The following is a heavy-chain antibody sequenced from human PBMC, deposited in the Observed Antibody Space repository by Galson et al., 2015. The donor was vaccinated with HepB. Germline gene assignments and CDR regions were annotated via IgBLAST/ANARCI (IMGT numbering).Heavy chain of an antibody. Sequence: SVKVSCKASGGTFSSYAISWVRQAPGQGLEWMGGIIPIFGTANYAQKFQGRVTITADKSTSTAYMELSSLRSEDTAVYYCARDQDSSGFRLDAFDIWGQGTMVTVSS. V-gene: IGHV1-69*06. CDR3: ARDQDSSGFRLDAFDI. J-gene: IGHJ3*02. CDR1: GGTFSSYA. CDR2: IIPIFGTA. D-gene: IGHD3-22*01.